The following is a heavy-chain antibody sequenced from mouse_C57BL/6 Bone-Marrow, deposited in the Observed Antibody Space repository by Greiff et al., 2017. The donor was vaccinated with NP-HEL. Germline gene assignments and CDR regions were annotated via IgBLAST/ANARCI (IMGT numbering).Heavy chain of an antibody. CDR3: TRERPTIVTTHYYAMDY. D-gene: IGHD2-5*01. V-gene: IGHV5-9-1*02. CDR1: GFTFSSYA. J-gene: IGHJ4*01. CDR2: ISSGGDYI. Sequence: EVQRVESGEGLVKPGGSLKLSCAASGFTFSSYAMSWVRQTPEKRLEWVAYISSGGDYIYYADTVKGRFTISRDNARNTLYLQMSSLKSEDTAMYYCTRERPTIVTTHYYAMDYWGQGTSVTVSS.